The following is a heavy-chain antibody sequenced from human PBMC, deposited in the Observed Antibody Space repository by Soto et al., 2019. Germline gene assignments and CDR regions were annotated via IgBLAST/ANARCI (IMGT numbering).Heavy chain of an antibody. CDR2: ISGSGGST. CDR1: GFTFSSYA. D-gene: IGHD2-8*01. J-gene: IGHJ6*02. CDR3: AKVGYCTNGACPYYYYGMDV. V-gene: IGHV3-23*01. Sequence: PGGSLRLSCAASGFTFSSYAMSWVRQAPGKGLEWVSAISGSGGSTYYADSVKGRFTISRDNSKNTLYLQMNSLRAEDTAVYYCAKVGYCTNGACPYYYYGMDVWGQGTTVTVSS.